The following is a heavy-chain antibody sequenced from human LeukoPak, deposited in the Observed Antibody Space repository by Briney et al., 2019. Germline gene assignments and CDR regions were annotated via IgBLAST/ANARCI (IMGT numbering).Heavy chain of an antibody. CDR2: ISAYNGNT. CDR1: GYTFTSYG. Sequence: ASVKVSCKASGYTFTSYGISWVRQAPGQGLEWMGWISAYNGNTNYAQKLRGRVTMTTDTSTSTAYMELRSLRSDDTAVYYCARAVGYYDSSGYPWFDPWGQGTLVTVSS. V-gene: IGHV1-18*01. D-gene: IGHD3-22*01. J-gene: IGHJ5*02. CDR3: ARAVGYYDSSGYPWFDP.